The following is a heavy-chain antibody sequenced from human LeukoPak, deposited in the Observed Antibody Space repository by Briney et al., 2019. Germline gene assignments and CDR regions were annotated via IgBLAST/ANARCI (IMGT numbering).Heavy chain of an antibody. Sequence: GGSLRLSCAASGFTFSSYAMHWVRQAPGKGLEWVAVIPYDGSNKYYADSVKGRFTISRDNSKNTLYLQMNSLRAEDTAVYYCARDGLFDYGDYSWFDPWGQGTLVTVSS. J-gene: IGHJ5*02. CDR1: GFTFSSYA. CDR2: IPYDGSNK. CDR3: ARDGLFDYGDYSWFDP. V-gene: IGHV3-30-3*01. D-gene: IGHD4-17*01.